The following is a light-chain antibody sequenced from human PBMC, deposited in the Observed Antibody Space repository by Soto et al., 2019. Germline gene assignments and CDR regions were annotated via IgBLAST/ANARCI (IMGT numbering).Light chain of an antibody. V-gene: IGKV3-20*01. J-gene: IGKJ2*01. CDR2: GAS. CDR3: QQYGSSPYT. CDR1: QSVSSSY. Sequence: EIVLTQSPGTLSLSPGERATLSCRASQSVSSSYLAWYQQKPGQAPRLLIYGASSRATGIPDRFSGSGSGTDFTLSMSRLEPEDVAVYYCQQYGSSPYTFGRGTKLEIK.